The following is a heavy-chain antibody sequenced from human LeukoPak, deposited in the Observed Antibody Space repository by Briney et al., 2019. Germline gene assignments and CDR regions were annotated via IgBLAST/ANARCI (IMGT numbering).Heavy chain of an antibody. V-gene: IGHV4-39*01. CDR2: IYYSGST. Sequence: SETLSLTCAVSGGSISSSSYYWGWIRQPPGKGLEWIGNIYYSGSTYYNPSLKSRVTISVDTSKNQFSLKLNSVTAADTAVYYCARRGDGYNYFDYWGQGTLVTVSS. D-gene: IGHD5-24*01. CDR3: ARRGDGYNYFDY. CDR1: GGSISSSSYY. J-gene: IGHJ4*02.